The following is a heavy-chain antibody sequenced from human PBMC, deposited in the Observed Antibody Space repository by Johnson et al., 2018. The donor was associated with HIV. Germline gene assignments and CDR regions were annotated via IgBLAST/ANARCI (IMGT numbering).Heavy chain of an antibody. CDR1: GLPFSSNG. V-gene: IGHV3-30*03. CDR2: IPHDGSNT. CDR3: ATRAVTTMAEDDAFDI. J-gene: IGHJ3*02. D-gene: IGHD1-1*01. Sequence: QVQLVESGGGVVQPGRSLRFSCAASGLPFSSNGIHWVRQAPAKGQAWVAVIPHDGSNTYFADSVKGRFPISRDNSKNTLYLQMNSLRAEDTAGYYCATRAVTTMAEDDAFDIWGQGTMVTVSS.